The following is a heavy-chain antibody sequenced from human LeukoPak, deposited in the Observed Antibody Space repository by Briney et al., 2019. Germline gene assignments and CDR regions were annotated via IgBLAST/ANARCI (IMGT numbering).Heavy chain of an antibody. V-gene: IGHV4-38-2*02. Sequence: KPSETLSLTCTVSGYSISSGYYWGWIRQPPGKGLEWIGSIYHSGSTYYNPSLESRVTISVDTSKNQFSLKLSSVTAADTAVYYCASIMLLYAFDIWGQGTMVTVSS. CDR1: GYSISSGYY. D-gene: IGHD1-26*01. CDR2: IYHSGST. J-gene: IGHJ3*02. CDR3: ASIMLLYAFDI.